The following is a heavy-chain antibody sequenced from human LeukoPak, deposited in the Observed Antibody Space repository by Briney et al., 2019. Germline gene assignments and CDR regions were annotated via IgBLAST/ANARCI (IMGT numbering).Heavy chain of an antibody. CDR1: VGSISSYY. CDR2: IYTSGSI. J-gene: IGHJ1*01. Sequence: PSETLSLTCTVSVGSISSYYWSSIRQPAGKGLEWSGRIYTSGSINYNPSLKSRATMSVDTSKNQFSLTLSSVPAADTAVYYCASDRGGYGDPPGLQHWGQGTLVTVSS. V-gene: IGHV4-4*07. CDR3: ASDRGGYGDPPGLQH. D-gene: IGHD4-17*01.